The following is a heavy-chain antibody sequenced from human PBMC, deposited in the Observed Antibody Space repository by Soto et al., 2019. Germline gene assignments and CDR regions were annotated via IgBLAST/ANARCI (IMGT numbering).Heavy chain of an antibody. CDR1: GYTFTSYG. CDR2: ISAYNGNT. Sequence: QVQLVQSGAEVKKPGASVKVSCKASGYTFTSYGISWVRQAPGQGLEWMGWISAYNGNTNYAQKLQGRVTMTTDTSRSTAYMERRSLRADDTAGYYCAREGGIAVAGTGVGYWGQGTLVTVSS. J-gene: IGHJ4*02. CDR3: AREGGIAVAGTGVGY. V-gene: IGHV1-18*01. D-gene: IGHD6-19*01.